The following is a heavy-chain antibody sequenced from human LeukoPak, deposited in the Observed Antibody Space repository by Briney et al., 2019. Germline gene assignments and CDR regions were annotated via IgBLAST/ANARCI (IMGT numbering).Heavy chain of an antibody. J-gene: IGHJ4*02. Sequence: ASVKVSCKVSGYTLTELSMHWVRQAPGKGLEWMGGFDPEDGETIYAQKFQGRVTMTTDTSTSTAYMELRSLRSDDTAVYYCARVSWRIAAAGRDFDYWGQGTLVTVSS. D-gene: IGHD6-13*01. CDR2: FDPEDGET. CDR1: GYTLTELS. CDR3: ARVSWRIAAAGRDFDY. V-gene: IGHV1-24*01.